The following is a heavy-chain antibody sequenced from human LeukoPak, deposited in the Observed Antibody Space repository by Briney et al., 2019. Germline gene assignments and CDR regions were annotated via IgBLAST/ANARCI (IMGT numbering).Heavy chain of an antibody. CDR2: ISFDGGNR. CDR3: AKEKGSGSYYNYQYGMDV. J-gene: IGHJ6*02. Sequence: PGGSLRLSCAASAFTFSIYGMHSVRQAPGKGVERVAVISFDGGNRVYADSVKGGVTISRDNSKNTLSLQMNSLRDEDTAVYYCAKEKGSGSYYNYQYGMDVWGQGTTVTVSS. D-gene: IGHD3-10*01. V-gene: IGHV3-30*18. CDR1: AFTFSIYG.